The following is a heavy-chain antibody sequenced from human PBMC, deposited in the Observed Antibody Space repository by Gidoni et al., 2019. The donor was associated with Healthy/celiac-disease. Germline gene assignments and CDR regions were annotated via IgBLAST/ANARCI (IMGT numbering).Heavy chain of an antibody. D-gene: IGHD1-26*01. J-gene: IGHJ4*02. CDR2: ISWNSGSI. Sequence: EVQLVESGGGLVQPGRSLRLSCAASGFTFDDYAMHWVRQAPGNGLEGVSGISWNSGSIGYADSVKGRFTISRDNAKNSLYLQMNSLRAEDTALYYCARGVSSGSYWDYWGQGTLVTVSS. CDR1: GFTFDDYA. V-gene: IGHV3-9*01. CDR3: ARGVSSGSYWDY.